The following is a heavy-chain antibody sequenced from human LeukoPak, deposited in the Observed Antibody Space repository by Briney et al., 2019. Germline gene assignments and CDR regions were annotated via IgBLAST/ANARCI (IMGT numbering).Heavy chain of an antibody. CDR1: GGSFSGYY. Sequence: PSETLSLTCAVYGGSFSGYYWGWIRQPPGKGLEWIGEINHSGSTNYNPSLKSRVTISVDTSKNQFSLKLSSVTAADTAVYYCASNQQLDDGYYFDYWGQGTLVTVSS. J-gene: IGHJ4*02. D-gene: IGHD6-13*01. CDR3: ASNQQLDDGYYFDY. V-gene: IGHV4-34*01. CDR2: INHSGST.